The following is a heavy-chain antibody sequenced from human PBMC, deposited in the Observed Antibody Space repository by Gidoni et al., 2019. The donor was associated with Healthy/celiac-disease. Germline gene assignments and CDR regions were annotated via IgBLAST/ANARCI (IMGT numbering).Heavy chain of an antibody. V-gene: IGHV1-2*02. J-gene: IGHJ6*02. CDR1: GYTFTGSY. CDR3: ARGVRGGESYYYYYGMDV. Sequence: QVQLVQSGAEVKKPGASVKVSCKASGYTFTGSYMHWVRQAPGQGLEWMGWINPNSGGTNYAQKFQGRVTMTRDTSISTAYMELSRLRSDDTAVYYCARGVRGGESYYYYYGMDVWGQGTTVTVSS. CDR2: INPNSGGT. D-gene: IGHD3-10*01.